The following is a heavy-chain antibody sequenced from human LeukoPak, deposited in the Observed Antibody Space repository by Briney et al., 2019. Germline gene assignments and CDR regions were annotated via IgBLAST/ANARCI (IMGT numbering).Heavy chain of an antibody. CDR1: GFTFSSYS. CDR2: ISNDGLNT. D-gene: IGHD1-14*01. J-gene: IGHJ4*02. CDR3: ARDQGYRIDY. Sequence: GGSLRLSCSASGFTFSSYSIYWFRQAPGRGLEYVSAISNDGLNTHYADSVKATFSISRDNAKNTLSLQMNSLRAEDTAVYYCARDQGYRIDYWGQGTLVTVSS. V-gene: IGHV3-64*04.